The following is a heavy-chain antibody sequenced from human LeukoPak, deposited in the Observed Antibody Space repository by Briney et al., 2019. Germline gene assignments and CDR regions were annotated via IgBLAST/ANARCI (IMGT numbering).Heavy chain of an antibody. CDR1: GGSISSYY. D-gene: IGHD3-16*01. J-gene: IGHJ6*02. V-gene: IGHV4-59*01. CDR3: ARALYDHYGMDV. Sequence: PSETLSLTCTVSGGSISSYYWSWIRQPPGKGLEWIGYIYYSGSTNYNPSLKSRVTISVDTSKNQFSLKLSSVTAADMAVYYCARALYDHYGMDVWGQGTTVTVSS. CDR2: IYYSGST.